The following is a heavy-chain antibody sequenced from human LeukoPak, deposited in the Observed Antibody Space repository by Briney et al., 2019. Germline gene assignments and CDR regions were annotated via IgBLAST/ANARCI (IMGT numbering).Heavy chain of an antibody. D-gene: IGHD2-15*01. V-gene: IGHV4-59*01. CDR1: SGSISSYY. CDR3: ARGPDADFSGGSCYTI. Sequence: SETLSLTCTVSSGSISSYYWSWIRQPPGKGLEWIGYINYIGSTKYSPSLKSRVTISADTSKNQFSLKLSSVTAADTAMYYCARGPDADFSGGSCYTIWGQGTMVTVSS. CDR2: INYIGST. J-gene: IGHJ3*02.